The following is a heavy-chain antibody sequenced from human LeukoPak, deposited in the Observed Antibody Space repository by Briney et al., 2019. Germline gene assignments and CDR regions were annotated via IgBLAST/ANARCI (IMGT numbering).Heavy chain of an antibody. D-gene: IGHD3-22*01. V-gene: IGHV1-18*01. CDR2: ITTYNGNT. J-gene: IGHJ6*03. CDR3: ARSLDYYDSSGSFYYFYMDV. Sequence: VSVKVSCKASGYTFTSYGISWVRQAPGQGLEWMGWITTYNGNTNYAQKFQGRVTMTTDTSTGTVYMELGSLRSDDTAVYFCARSLDYYDSSGSFYYFYMDVWGKGTTVTVSS. CDR1: GYTFTSYG.